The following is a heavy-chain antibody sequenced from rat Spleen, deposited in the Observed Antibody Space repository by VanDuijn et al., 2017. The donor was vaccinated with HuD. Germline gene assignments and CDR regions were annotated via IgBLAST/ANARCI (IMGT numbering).Heavy chain of an antibody. D-gene: IGHD1-10*01. CDR3: ASSINYYVMDA. CDR2: ISPSGGST. CDR1: GFTFSNYG. J-gene: IGHJ4*01. Sequence: EVQLVESGGGLVQSGRSLKLSCAASGFTFSNYGMHWIRQAPTKGLEWVASISPSGGSTYYRDSVKGRFTISRDNAKSTLYLKMDSLRSEDTATHYCASSINYYVMDAWGQGASVPVSS. V-gene: IGHV5-19*01.